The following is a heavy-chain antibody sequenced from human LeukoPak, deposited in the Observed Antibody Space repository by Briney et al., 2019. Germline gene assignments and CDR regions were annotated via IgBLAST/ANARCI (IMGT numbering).Heavy chain of an antibody. Sequence: SETLSLTCTVSGGSISSYYWSWIRQPPGKGLEWIGYIYYSGSTNYNPSLKSRVTISVDTSKNQFSLKLSSVTAADTAVYYCARDGYYDFWSGFDAFDIWGQGTMVTVSS. V-gene: IGHV4-59*12. CDR3: ARDGYYDFWSGFDAFDI. J-gene: IGHJ3*02. CDR1: GGSISSYY. CDR2: IYYSGST. D-gene: IGHD3-3*01.